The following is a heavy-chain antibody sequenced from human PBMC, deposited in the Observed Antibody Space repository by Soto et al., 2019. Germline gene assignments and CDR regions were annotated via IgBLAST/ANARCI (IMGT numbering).Heavy chain of an antibody. Sequence: DVQLVQSGGGLVQPGGSLRLSCVGSGFTFTDFYMNWVRQAPGKGLEWVANIRPDGSETNYVESVKGRFTTSRHNAKNSLFLQMNSLRADDTAVYYCAGWGGHDYNYWGQGILVTVSS. D-gene: IGHD4-4*01. J-gene: IGHJ4*02. CDR2: IRPDGSET. V-gene: IGHV3-7*03. CDR3: AGWGGHDYNY. CDR1: GFTFTDFY.